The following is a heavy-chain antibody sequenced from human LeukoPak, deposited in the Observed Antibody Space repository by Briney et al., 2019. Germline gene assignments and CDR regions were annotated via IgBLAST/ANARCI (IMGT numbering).Heavy chain of an antibody. Sequence: SETLSLTCTVSGGSISSYYWSWIRQPPGKGLEWIGYIYYSGSTNYNPSLKSRVTISVDTSKNQFSLKLSSVTAADTAVYYCARGNDSSGYYRARGAFDIWGQGTMVTVSS. CDR3: ARGNDSSGYYRARGAFDI. CDR2: IYYSGST. D-gene: IGHD3-22*01. J-gene: IGHJ3*02. CDR1: GGSISSYY. V-gene: IGHV4-59*01.